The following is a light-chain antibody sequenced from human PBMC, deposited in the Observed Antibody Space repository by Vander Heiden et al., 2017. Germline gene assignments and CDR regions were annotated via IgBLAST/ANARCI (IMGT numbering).Light chain of an antibody. V-gene: IGKV4-1*01. CDR1: QSVLYSSNNKNY. J-gene: IGKJ2*01. Sequence: DTILIQSPDALSVCLGERASINCKSSQSVLYSSNNKNYLAWYQQKPGQPRKLVIYWASTRESVVTDRFSGSGSGTDFTLTISSLQAEDVAVYYCQQYYSTPYTFGQGTKLEIK. CDR3: QQYYSTPYT. CDR2: WAS.